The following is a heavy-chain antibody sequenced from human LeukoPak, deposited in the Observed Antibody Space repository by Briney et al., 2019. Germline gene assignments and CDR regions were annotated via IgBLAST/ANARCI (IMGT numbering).Heavy chain of an antibody. J-gene: IGHJ4*02. V-gene: IGHV3-23*01. CDR2: ISGSGGST. CDR3: AKFWGGLDY. CDR1: GFTVSTNS. Sequence: GGSLRLSCAASGFTVSTNSMSWVRQAPGKGLEWVSAISGSGGSTYYADSVKGRFTISRDNSKFTLYLQMNSLRAEDTAVYYCAKFWGGLDYWGQGTLVTVSS. D-gene: IGHD3-16*01.